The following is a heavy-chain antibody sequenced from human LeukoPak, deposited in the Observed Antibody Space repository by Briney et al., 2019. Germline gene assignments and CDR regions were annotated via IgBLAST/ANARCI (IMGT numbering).Heavy chain of an antibody. CDR1: GFTFSSYG. CDR3: AKDYDFWSGRLDY. J-gene: IGHJ4*02. D-gene: IGHD3-3*01. CDR2: IRYDGSNK. V-gene: IGHV3-30*02. Sequence: GGSLRLSCAASGFTFSSYGMHWVRQAPGKGLEWVAFIRYDGSNKYLADSVKGRFTISRDNSKNTLYLQMNSLRAEDTAVYYCAKDYDFWSGRLDYWGQGTLVTVSS.